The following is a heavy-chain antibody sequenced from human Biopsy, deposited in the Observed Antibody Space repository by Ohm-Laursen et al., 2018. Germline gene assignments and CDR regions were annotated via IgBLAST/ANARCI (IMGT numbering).Heavy chain of an antibody. J-gene: IGHJ5*02. V-gene: IGHV4-39*01. CDR3: ARHPTGFWFDP. Sequence: GTLSLTCPVSGGSISSSTTYYWAWLRQPPGKGLEWIGSIYNTETTFHNPSLKSRVTISVDTSTNQFSLKVSSATAADTALYFCARHPTGFWFDPWGHGTLVTVSS. CDR1: GGSISSSTTYY. CDR2: IYNTETT.